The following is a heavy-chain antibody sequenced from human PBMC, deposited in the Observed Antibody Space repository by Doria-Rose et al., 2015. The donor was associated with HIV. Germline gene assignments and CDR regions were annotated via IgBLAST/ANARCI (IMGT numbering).Heavy chain of an antibody. Sequence: QWGPVLVESTETLTLTCTVSGVSLSSPGMGVSWIRQPPGKALEWLANTFSDDERSYKTSLKSRLTISRGTSKSQVVLTMTDMDPVDTATYYCARIKSSRWYHKYYFDFWGQGTLVIVSA. V-gene: IGHV2-26*01. D-gene: IGHD6-13*01. CDR1: GVSLSSPGMG. J-gene: IGHJ4*02. CDR3: ARIKSSRWYHKYYFDF. CDR2: TFSDDER.